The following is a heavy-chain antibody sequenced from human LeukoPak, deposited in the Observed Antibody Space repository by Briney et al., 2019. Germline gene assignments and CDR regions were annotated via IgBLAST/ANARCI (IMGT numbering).Heavy chain of an antibody. Sequence: VSVKVSCKASGYTFTSYYMHWVRQAPGQGLEWMGIINPSGGSTSYAQKFQGRVTMTRDMSTSTVYMELSSLRSEDTAVYYCARATQEWELPEGWGQGTLVTVSS. CDR3: ARATQEWELPEG. CDR1: GYTFTSYY. J-gene: IGHJ4*02. D-gene: IGHD1-26*01. V-gene: IGHV1-46*01. CDR2: INPSGGST.